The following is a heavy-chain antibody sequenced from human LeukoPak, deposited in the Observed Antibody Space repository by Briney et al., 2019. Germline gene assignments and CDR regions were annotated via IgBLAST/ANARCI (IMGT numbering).Heavy chain of an antibody. V-gene: IGHV4-39*01. CDR3: TRGGSPKPFDY. D-gene: IGHD2-15*01. J-gene: IGHJ4*02. Sequence: SETLSLTCTVSGGSISVSSYYCGWIRQPPGRGLEWIGSIYYSGSTYYNPSLKSRVTISVDTSKNHFSLRLSSVTAADTAVYYCTRGGSPKPFDYWGQGTLVTVSS. CDR1: GGSISVSSYY. CDR2: IYYSGST.